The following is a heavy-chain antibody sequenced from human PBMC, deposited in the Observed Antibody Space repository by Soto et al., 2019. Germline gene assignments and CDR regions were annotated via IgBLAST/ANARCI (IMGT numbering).Heavy chain of an antibody. CDR3: ARESRDDNSGWYSSSDWFDP. J-gene: IGHJ5*02. Sequence: QVQLVQSGAEVKKPGSSVRVSCKASGDTSDSFSISWVRQAPGQGLEWMGGIIPMFGTGNYAQKFQGRLTITADESTGTSYMDLKSLRSEDTAVYFCARESRDDNSGWYSSSDWFDPWGQGTLVTVSS. CDR1: GDTSDSFS. CDR2: IIPMFGTG. V-gene: IGHV1-69*01. D-gene: IGHD6-19*01.